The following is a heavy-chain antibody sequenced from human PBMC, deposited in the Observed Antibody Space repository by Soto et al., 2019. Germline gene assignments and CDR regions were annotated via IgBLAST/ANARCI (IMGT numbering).Heavy chain of an antibody. CDR1: GGSISSYY. CDR3: ASRRGYSGYEYFDY. V-gene: IGHV4-59*01. J-gene: IGHJ4*02. CDR2: IYYSGST. D-gene: IGHD5-12*01. Sequence: QVQLQESGPGLVKPSETLSLTCTVSGGSISSYYWSWIRQPPGKGLEWIGYIYYSGSTNYNPSLKSRVTISVDTSKNQFSLKLSSVTAADTAVYYCASRRGYSGYEYFDYWGQGTLVTVSS.